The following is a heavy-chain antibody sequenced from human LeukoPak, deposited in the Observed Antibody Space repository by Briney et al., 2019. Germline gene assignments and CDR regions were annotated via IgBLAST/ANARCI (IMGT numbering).Heavy chain of an antibody. J-gene: IGHJ4*02. Sequence: TGGSLRLFCAASGFTFDDYAMHWVRQAPGKGLEWVSGISWNSGSIGYADSVKGRFTISRDDAKNSLYLQMNSLRAEDTALYYCAKESGANWGQGTLVTVSS. CDR2: ISWNSGSI. CDR1: GFTFDDYA. V-gene: IGHV3-9*01. CDR3: AKESGAN.